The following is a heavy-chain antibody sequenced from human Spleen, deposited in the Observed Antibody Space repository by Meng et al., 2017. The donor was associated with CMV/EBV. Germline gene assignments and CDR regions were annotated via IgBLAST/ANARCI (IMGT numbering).Heavy chain of an antibody. CDR1: GFTFSSYA. J-gene: IGHJ4*02. D-gene: IGHD1-26*01. V-gene: IGHV3-23*01. Sequence: GESLKISCAASGFTFSSYAMSWVRQAPGKGLEWVSAISGSGGSTYYADSVKGRFTISRDNSKNTLYLQMNSLRAEDTAVYYCAKIGGSYPRSGPHFDYWGQGTLVTVSS. CDR2: ISGSGGST. CDR3: AKIGGSYPRSGPHFDY.